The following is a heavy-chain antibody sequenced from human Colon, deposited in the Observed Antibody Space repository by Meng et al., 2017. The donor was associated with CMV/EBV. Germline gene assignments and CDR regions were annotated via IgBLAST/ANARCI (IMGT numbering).Heavy chain of an antibody. CDR3: VRADGVDQNNIALVYFYGMDV. D-gene: IGHD2-8*01. CDR1: GFTFTNYW. CDR2: INVDGTTV. Sequence: GGSLRLSCTVSGFTFTNYWMHWVRHSPGTGLEWVSHINVDGTTVRDAASVKGRFTVSRDNAKNMVYLQMDSLRANDTGVYYCVRADGVDQNNIALVYFYGMDVWGQGTTVTVSS. V-gene: IGHV3-74*01. J-gene: IGHJ6*02.